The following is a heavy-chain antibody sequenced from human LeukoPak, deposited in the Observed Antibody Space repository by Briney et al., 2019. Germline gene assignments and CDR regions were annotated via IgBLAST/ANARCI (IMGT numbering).Heavy chain of an antibody. CDR3: VRDGFDDSGSYIPFDN. J-gene: IGHJ4*02. CDR2: IYKGGTT. V-gene: IGHV3-53*01. Sequence: GGSLRLSCEASGFPVGSYYLTWVRQAPGKGLEWVSAIYKGGTTYYADSVKGRFTVSSDNVKNTVFLQMNSLRAEDTAVYFCVRDGFDDSGSYIPFDNWGQGTLVAVSS. CDR1: GFPVGSYY. D-gene: IGHD3-10*01.